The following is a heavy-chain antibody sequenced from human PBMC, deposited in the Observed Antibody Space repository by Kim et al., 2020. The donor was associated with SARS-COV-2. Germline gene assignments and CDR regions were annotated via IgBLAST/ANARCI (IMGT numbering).Heavy chain of an antibody. CDR3: ARGNYDSSGYYYRWFDY. CDR1: GGSISSYY. V-gene: IGHV4-4*07. J-gene: IGHJ4*02. CDR2: IYTSGST. D-gene: IGHD3-22*01. Sequence: SETLSLTCTVSGGSISSYYWSWIRQPAGKGLEWIGRIYTSGSTNYNPSLKSRVTMSVDTSKNQFSLKLSSVTAADTAVYYCARGNYDSSGYYYRWFDYWGQGTLVTVSS.